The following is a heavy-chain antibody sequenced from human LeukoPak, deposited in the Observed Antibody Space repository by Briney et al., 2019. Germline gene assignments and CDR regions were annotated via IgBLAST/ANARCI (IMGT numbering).Heavy chain of an antibody. CDR3: AKDPAYYYDSSAKVYYYYYMDV. D-gene: IGHD3-22*01. J-gene: IGHJ6*03. CDR1: GFTFSSYA. Sequence: PGGSLRLSCAASGFTFSSYAMSWVRQAPGKGLEWVSGISGSGGSTYYADSVKGRFTISRDNSKKTLYLQMNSLRAEDTAVYYCAKDPAYYYDSSAKVYYYYYMDVWGKGTTVTVPS. V-gene: IGHV3-23*01. CDR2: ISGSGGST.